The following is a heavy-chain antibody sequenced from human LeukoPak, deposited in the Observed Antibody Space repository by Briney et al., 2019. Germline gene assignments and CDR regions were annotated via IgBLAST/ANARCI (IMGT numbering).Heavy chain of an antibody. V-gene: IGHV4-39*07. CDR1: GGSISSSSYY. J-gene: IGHJ5*02. CDR3: ARAHYDILTWAPWGWFDP. Sequence: SETLSLTCTVSGGSISSSSYYWGWIRQPPGKGLEWIGSIYYSGSTYYNPSLKSRVTISVDTSKNQFSLKLSSVTAADTAVYYCARAHYDILTWAPWGWFDPWGQGTLVTVSS. D-gene: IGHD3-9*01. CDR2: IYYSGST.